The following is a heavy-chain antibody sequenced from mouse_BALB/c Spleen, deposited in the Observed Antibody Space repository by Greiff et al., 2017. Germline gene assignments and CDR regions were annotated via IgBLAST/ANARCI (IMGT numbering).Heavy chain of an antibody. Sequence: VQLQQSGAELVKPGVSVKLSCTASGFNIKDTYMHWVKQRPEQGLEWIGMIDPANGNTKYDPKFQGKATITADTSSNTAYLQLSSLTSEDTAVYYCASPNRFDYWGQGTTLTVSS. J-gene: IGHJ2*01. CDR1: GFNIKDTY. CDR2: IDPANGNT. CDR3: ASPNRFDY. V-gene: IGHV14-3*02.